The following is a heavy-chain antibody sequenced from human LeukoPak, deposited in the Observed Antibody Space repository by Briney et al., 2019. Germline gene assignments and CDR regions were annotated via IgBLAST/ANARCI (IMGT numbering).Heavy chain of an antibody. D-gene: IGHD3-22*01. J-gene: IGHJ4*02. Sequence: PGGSLRLSCAASGFTFGTYAMSWVRQAPGKGLEWVSAISDRGGSTYYADSVKGRFTISRDNSKNTLYLQMNSLRAEDTAVYYCARVDHSSGYYPIPYWGQGTLVTVSS. CDR1: GFTFGTYA. V-gene: IGHV3-23*01. CDR3: ARVDHSSGYYPIPY. CDR2: ISDRGGST.